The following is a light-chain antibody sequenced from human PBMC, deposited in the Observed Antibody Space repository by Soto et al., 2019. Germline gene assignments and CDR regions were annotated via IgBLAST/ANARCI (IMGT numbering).Light chain of an antibody. CDR1: QSVSSY. Sequence: EIVLTQSPATLSLSPGERATLSCRASQSVSSYLSWYQQKPGRAPILLISAASTLQSGVPARFSGSGSGTDFTLSITSLQPEDFATYYCQQLNTYPVTFGGGTKVEIK. J-gene: IGKJ4*01. CDR3: QQLNTYPVT. V-gene: IGKV3-11*01. CDR2: AAS.